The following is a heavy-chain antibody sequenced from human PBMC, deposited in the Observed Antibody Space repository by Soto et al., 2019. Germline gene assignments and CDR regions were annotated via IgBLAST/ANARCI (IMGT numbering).Heavy chain of an antibody. CDR3: ARLYIVGTTMSYGMDV. CDR1: GYNFTRFG. CDR2: ISTYNCNT. D-gene: IGHD1-26*01. V-gene: IGHV1-18*01. Sequence: GASVKVSCKSSGYNFTRFGISWVRQAPGQGLEWIGWISTYNCNTNYAQRLQGRVTMTTDTSTNTAYMELRSLRSDDTAVYYCARLYIVGTTMSYGMDVWGQGTTVTVSS. J-gene: IGHJ6*02.